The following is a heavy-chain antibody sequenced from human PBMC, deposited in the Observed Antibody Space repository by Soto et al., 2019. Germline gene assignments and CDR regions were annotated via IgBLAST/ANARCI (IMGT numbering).Heavy chain of an antibody. J-gene: IGHJ4*02. D-gene: IGHD3-22*01. CDR1: GFSFSDYY. Sequence: ESGGGLVKPGGSLRLYCAASGFSFSDYYMAWVRQAPGKGLEWVAYIDISGSTIYYADSVMGRFTISRDNAKNSLYLQMNSLRAEDTAVYYCAREGLYDSSGSSDYWGQGTLVTVSS. CDR2: IDISGSTI. V-gene: IGHV3-11*01. CDR3: AREGLYDSSGSSDY.